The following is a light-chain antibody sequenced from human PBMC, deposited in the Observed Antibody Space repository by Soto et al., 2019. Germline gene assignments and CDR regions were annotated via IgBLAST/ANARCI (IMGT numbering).Light chain of an antibody. CDR3: QQYDNLPLT. J-gene: IGKJ4*01. V-gene: IGKV1-33*01. CDR1: ADISKY. CDR2: EAS. Sequence: DIQMTQSPSSLSASVGDRVTITCQASADISKYLNWYQQKPGKAPKLLIYEASNLETGVPSRFTGSGSGTHFTFTISSLLPEDVGTFYCQQYDNLPLTFGGGTKVDIK.